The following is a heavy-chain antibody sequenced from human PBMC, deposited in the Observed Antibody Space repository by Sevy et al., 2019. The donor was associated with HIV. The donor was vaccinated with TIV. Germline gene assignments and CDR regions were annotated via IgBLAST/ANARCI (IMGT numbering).Heavy chain of an antibody. Sequence: GGSLRLSCAASGFTFSSYSMNWVRQAPGKGLEWVSSISGISNYIYYADSMKGRSTVSRDNARNSLYLQMNSLRAEDTAVYYCARNNCSITNCYMGDVFDIWGQGKMVTVSS. D-gene: IGHD2-2*02. CDR3: ARNNCSITNCYMGDVFDI. V-gene: IGHV3-21*01. CDR1: GFTFSSYS. J-gene: IGHJ3*02. CDR2: ISGISNYI.